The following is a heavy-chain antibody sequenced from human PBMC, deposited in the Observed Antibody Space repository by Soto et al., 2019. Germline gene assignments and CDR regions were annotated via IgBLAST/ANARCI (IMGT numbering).Heavy chain of an antibody. CDR2: IYYSGSI. Sequence: QVQLQESGPGLVKPSETLSLTCTVSGGSISSYYWSWIRQPPGQGLEWIGYIYYSGSINYNPSLTMRCTISIHTDKNQFSLKLSSVAAAETAVYYCASHVPYSSGWYQYYCGQVTLVSVSS. CDR3: ASHVPYSSGWYQYY. CDR1: GGSISSYY. J-gene: IGHJ4*02. D-gene: IGHD6-19*01. V-gene: IGHV4-59*08.